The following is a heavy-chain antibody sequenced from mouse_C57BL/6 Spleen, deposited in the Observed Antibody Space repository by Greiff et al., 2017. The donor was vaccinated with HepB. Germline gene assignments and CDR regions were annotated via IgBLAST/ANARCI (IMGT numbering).Heavy chain of an antibody. D-gene: IGHD2-4*01. J-gene: IGHJ1*03. V-gene: IGHV1-7*01. CDR3: ARRYDYENWYFDV. CDR1: GYTFTSYW. Sequence: VQLQQSGAELAKPGASVKLSCKASGYTFTSYWMHWVKQRPGQGLEWIGYINPSSGYTKYNQKFKDKATLTADKSSSTAYMQLSSLTYEDSAVYYCARRYDYENWYFDVWGTWTTVTVSS. CDR2: INPSSGYT.